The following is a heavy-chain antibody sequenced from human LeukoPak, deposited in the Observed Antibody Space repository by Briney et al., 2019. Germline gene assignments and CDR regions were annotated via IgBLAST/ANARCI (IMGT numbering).Heavy chain of an antibody. CDR3: ARWGYSSGWYEEAVGY. J-gene: IGHJ4*02. V-gene: IGHV3-48*01. Sequence: GGSLRLSCAASGFTFSSYSTNWVRQAPGKGLEWVSYISSSSSTIYYADSVKGRFTISRDNAKNSLYLQMNSLRAEDTAVYYCARWGYSSGWYEEAVGYWGQGTLVTVSS. CDR2: ISSSSSTI. CDR1: GFTFSSYS. D-gene: IGHD6-19*01.